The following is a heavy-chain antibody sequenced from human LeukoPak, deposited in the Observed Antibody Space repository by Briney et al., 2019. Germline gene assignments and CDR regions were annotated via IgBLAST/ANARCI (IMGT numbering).Heavy chain of an antibody. Sequence: ASVKVSCNASGYTFTSYGISWVRQAPGQGLEWMGWISAYNGNTNYAQKLQGRVTMTTDTSTSTAYMELRSLRSDDTAVYYCARDRHARRFLEWLRPPYYFDYWGQGTLVTVSS. CDR3: ARDRHARRFLEWLRPPYYFDY. D-gene: IGHD3-3*01. CDR1: GYTFTSYG. CDR2: ISAYNGNT. V-gene: IGHV1-18*01. J-gene: IGHJ4*02.